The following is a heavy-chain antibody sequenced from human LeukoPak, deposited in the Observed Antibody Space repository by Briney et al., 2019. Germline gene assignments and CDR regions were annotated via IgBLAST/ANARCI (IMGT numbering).Heavy chain of an antibody. CDR1: GYTLTELS. CDR3: ATDIAGYSSGWYNAFDI. D-gene: IGHD6-19*01. CDR2: FDPEDGET. V-gene: IGHV1-24*01. Sequence: ASVKVSCKVSGYTLTELSMQWVRQAPGKGLEWMGGFDPEDGETIYAQKFQGRVTMTEDTSTDTAYMELSSLRSEDTAVYYCATDIAGYSSGWYNAFDIWGQGTMVTVSS. J-gene: IGHJ3*02.